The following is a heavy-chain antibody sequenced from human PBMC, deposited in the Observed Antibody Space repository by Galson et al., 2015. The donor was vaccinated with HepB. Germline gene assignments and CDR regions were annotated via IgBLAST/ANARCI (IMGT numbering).Heavy chain of an antibody. CDR2: IDWDDDK. J-gene: IGHJ5*02. V-gene: IGHV2-70*01. CDR3: ARVQAKRFLEWFIDH. CDR1: GFSVSTTGMS. Sequence: PALVKPTQTLTLTCTLSGFSVSTTGMSVSWIRQPPGKALEWLALIDWDDDKYYSTSLKTRLTISKDTSKNQVVLTMTNMDPVDTATYYCARVQAKRFLEWFIDHWGQGTLVTVSS. D-gene: IGHD3-3*01.